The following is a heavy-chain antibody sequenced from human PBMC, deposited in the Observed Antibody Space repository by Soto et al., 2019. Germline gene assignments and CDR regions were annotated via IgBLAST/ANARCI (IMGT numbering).Heavy chain of an antibody. J-gene: IGHJ4*02. D-gene: IGHD6-13*01. CDR3: ARKSGSSWYWDY. CDR2: INAGSGST. Sequence: ASVKLSSKASGYTFTSYAMHWVRQSPGQGLEGMGRINAGSGSTNYAQKFQGRVTMTRDTSTSTVYMELSSLRSEDTAVYYCARKSGSSWYWDYWGQGTLVTVSS. CDR1: GYTFTSYA. V-gene: IGHV1-3*01.